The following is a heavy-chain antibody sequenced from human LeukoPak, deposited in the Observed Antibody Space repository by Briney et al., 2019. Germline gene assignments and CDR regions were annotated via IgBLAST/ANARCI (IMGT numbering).Heavy chain of an antibody. J-gene: IGHJ4*02. CDR2: INPSGGST. V-gene: IGHV1-46*01. CDR1: GYIFTNYY. Sequence: ASVKVSCKASGYIFTNYYIHWVRQAPGQGLEWMGVINPSGGSTTYAQKFQGRVTMTRGTSTSTVYMELSSLRSEDTAVYYCARGGCGGDCSVDYWGQGTLVTVSP. D-gene: IGHD2-21*02. CDR3: ARGGCGGDCSVDY.